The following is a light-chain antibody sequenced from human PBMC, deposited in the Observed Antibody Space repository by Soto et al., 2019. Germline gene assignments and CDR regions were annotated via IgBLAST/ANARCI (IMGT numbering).Light chain of an antibody. J-gene: IGLJ1*01. CDR2: EVS. CDR3: SSYTSSSTRV. CDR1: SSDVGSYNL. V-gene: IGLV2-14*02. Sequence: QSVLTQPASVSGSPGQSITISCTGTSSDVGSYNLVSWYQQHPGKAPKLMIYEVSNRPSGVSNRFSGSKSGNTASLTISGLQAEDEADYYCSSYTSSSTRVFGTGTK.